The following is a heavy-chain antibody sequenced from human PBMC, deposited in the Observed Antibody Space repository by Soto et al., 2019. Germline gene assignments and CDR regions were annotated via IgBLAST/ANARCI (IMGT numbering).Heavy chain of an antibody. CDR1: GYTFSNYD. D-gene: IGHD3-10*01. V-gene: IGHV1-8*01. CDR2: VNPNNGDT. J-gene: IGHJ4*02. Sequence: QVQLVQSGAELKKPGASVKVSCKASGYTFSNYDMNWVRPATGQGPEWIGWVNPNNGDTGYAQKFQGRVTLTTDISTPTAYMELTSLRSEDTAIYYCAKVSRKGSAIDFDYWGQGTLITVSS. CDR3: AKVSRKGSAIDFDY.